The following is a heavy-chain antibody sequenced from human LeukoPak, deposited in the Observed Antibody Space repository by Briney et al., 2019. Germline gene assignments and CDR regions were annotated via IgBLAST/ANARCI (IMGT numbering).Heavy chain of an antibody. CDR2: IYYSGST. J-gene: IGHJ3*02. V-gene: IGHV4-59*08. Sequence: PSETLSLTCTVSGGSISSYYWSWIRQPPGKGLEWIGYIYYSGSTNYNPSLKSRVTTSVDTSKNQFSLKLSSVTAADTAVYHCARHPTASPAFDIWGQGTRVTVSS. CDR3: ARHPTASPAFDI. CDR1: GGSISSYY.